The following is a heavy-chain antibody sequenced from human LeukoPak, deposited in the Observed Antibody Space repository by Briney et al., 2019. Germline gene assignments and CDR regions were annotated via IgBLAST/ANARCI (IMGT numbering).Heavy chain of an antibody. J-gene: IGHJ6*02. CDR1: GYTFTAYY. Sequence: ASVRVSCKPSGYTFTAYYIHCVRQAPRHRLRGRGWINPNSGGTNYAQKLQGRGTMTRDTSISTAHMELSRLRSDDTAVYYCATPRELANYHYYGMDVWGQGTTVTVSS. V-gene: IGHV1-2*02. D-gene: IGHD5-24*01. CDR2: INPNSGGT. CDR3: ATPRELANYHYYGMDV.